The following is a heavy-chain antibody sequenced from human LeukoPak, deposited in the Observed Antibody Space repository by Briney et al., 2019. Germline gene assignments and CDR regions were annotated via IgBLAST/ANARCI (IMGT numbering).Heavy chain of an antibody. V-gene: IGHV1-69*01. Sequence: SVKVSCKASGGTSSSYAISWVRQAPGQGLEWMGGIIPIFGTANYAQKFQGRVTITADESTSTAYMELSSLRSGDTAVYYCARADYYGSGSYYNPIDYWGQGTLVTVSS. J-gene: IGHJ4*02. CDR2: IIPIFGTA. D-gene: IGHD3-10*01. CDR1: GGTSSSYA. CDR3: ARADYYGSGSYYNPIDY.